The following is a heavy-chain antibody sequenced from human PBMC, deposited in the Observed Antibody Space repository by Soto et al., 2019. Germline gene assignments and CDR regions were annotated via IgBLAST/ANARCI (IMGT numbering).Heavy chain of an antibody. CDR3: ARDNLVVVAANQRWFDP. V-gene: IGHV4-59*01. J-gene: IGHJ5*02. CDR2: IYYSGST. Sequence: PSETLSLTCTVSGGSISSYYWSCIRQPPGKGLEWIGYIYYSGSTNYNPSLKSRVTISVDTSKNQSSLKLSSVTAADTAVYYCARDNLVVVAANQRWFDPWGQGTLVTVSS. D-gene: IGHD2-15*01. CDR1: GGSISSYY.